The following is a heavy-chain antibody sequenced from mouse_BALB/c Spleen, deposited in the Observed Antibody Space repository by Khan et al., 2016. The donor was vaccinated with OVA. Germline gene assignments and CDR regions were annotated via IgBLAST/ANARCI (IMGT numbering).Heavy chain of an antibody. CDR1: GYTFTSYW. Sequence: DLVKPGASVKLSCKASGYTFTSYWINWIKQRPGQGLEWIGRIGPGSSSAYYNDMFKGKATLTVDTSSSTAYIQLSSLSSEDSAVYVCARENYDGRSCYAMDYWGQGTSVTGSS. CDR3: ARENYDGRSCYAMDY. J-gene: IGHJ4*01. V-gene: IGHV1S41*01. D-gene: IGHD1-1*01. CDR2: IGPGSSSA.